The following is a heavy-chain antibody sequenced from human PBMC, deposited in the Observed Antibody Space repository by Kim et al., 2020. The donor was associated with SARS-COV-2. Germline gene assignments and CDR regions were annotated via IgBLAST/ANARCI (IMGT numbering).Heavy chain of an antibody. CDR2: T. V-gene: IGHV4-39*01. D-gene: IGHD2-2*01. J-gene: IGHJ4*02. Sequence: TNYNPSLKSRVTISVDTSKNQFSLKLSSVTAADTAVYYCARHQGPAATDYWGQGTLVTVSS. CDR3: ARHQGPAATDY.